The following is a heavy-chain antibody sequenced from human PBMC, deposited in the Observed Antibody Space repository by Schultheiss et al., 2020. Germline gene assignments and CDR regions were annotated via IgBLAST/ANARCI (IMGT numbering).Heavy chain of an antibody. CDR1: GFTFSDYY. CDR2: ISSSSSYT. Sequence: SGSLRLSCAASGFTFSDYYMSWIRQAPGKGLEWVSYISSSSSYTNYADSVKGRFTISRDNAKNSLYLQMNSLRAEDTAVYYCARVKLMVRGLGWFDPWGQGTMVTVSS. V-gene: IGHV3-11*05. D-gene: IGHD3-10*01. CDR3: ARVKLMVRGLGWFDP. J-gene: IGHJ5*02.